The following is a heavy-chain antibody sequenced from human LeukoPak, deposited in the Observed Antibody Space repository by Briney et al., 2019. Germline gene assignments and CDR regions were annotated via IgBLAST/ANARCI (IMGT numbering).Heavy chain of an antibody. CDR2: ISSGGSTT. Sequence: PGGSLRLSCVASGFTFSSYEMYWVRRAPGKGLEWLSYISSGGSTTYYADSVKGRCTISRDNAKNSLNLQMNSLGAEDTAVYYCARGVAMAGTDHYYMDVWGTGTTVTVSS. CDR1: GFTFSSYE. J-gene: IGHJ6*03. V-gene: IGHV3-48*03. D-gene: IGHD5-24*01. CDR3: ARGVAMAGTDHYYMDV.